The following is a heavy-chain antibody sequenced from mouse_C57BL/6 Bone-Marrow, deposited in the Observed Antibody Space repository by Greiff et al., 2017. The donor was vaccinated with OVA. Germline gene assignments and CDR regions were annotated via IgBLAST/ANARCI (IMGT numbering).Heavy chain of an antibody. CDR2: FYPGSGGI. V-gene: IGHV1-62-2*01. J-gene: IGHJ3*01. Sequence: VQLQQSGAELVKPGASVKLSCKASGYTFTEYTIHWVKQRSGQGLEWIVWFYPGSGGIKYNEKFKDKATLTADKSSRPVYMALSRLTSEDYAVYFCARHIAGGEDRAYCGQGTLLTVSA. CDR3: ARHIAGGEDRAY. CDR1: GYTFTEYT.